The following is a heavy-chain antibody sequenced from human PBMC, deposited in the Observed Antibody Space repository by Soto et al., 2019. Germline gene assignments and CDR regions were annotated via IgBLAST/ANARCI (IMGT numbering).Heavy chain of an antibody. CDR1: GFTVSSNY. Sequence: GGSLRLSCAASGFTVSSNYMSWVRQAPGKGLEWVSVIYSGGSTYYADSVKGRFTISRDNSKNTLYLQMNSLRAEDTAVYYCARGHYYDSSGCRMYYFDYWGQGTLVTVSS. V-gene: IGHV3-53*01. D-gene: IGHD3-22*01. CDR3: ARGHYYDSSGCRMYYFDY. J-gene: IGHJ4*02. CDR2: IYSGGST.